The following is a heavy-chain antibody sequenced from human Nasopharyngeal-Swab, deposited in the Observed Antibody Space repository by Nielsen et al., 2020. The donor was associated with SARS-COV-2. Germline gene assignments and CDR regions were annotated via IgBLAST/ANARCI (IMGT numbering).Heavy chain of an antibody. J-gene: IGHJ6*02. CDR1: GFTLSSYS. CDR2: ISSSSSYI. Sequence: GASLKICCAASGFTLSSYSMNWVRPAPGKGLEWVSSISSSSSYIYYADSVKGRFTISRDNAKNSLYLQMNSLRAEDTAVYYCARASGYDFGYYYGMDVWGQGTTVTVSS. D-gene: IGHD5-12*01. CDR3: ARASGYDFGYYYGMDV. V-gene: IGHV3-21*01.